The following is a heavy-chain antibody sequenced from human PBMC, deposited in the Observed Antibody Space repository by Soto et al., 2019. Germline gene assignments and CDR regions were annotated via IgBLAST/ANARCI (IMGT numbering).Heavy chain of an antibody. Sequence: SETLSLTCTVSGGSISSYYWSWIRQPPGKGLEWIGYIYYSGSTNYNPSLKSRVTISVDTSKNQFSLKLSSVTAADTAVYYCARVLGTTNLFDPCGQGTLVTVSS. J-gene: IGHJ5*02. V-gene: IGHV4-59*01. CDR1: GGSISSYY. CDR2: IYYSGST. D-gene: IGHD4-4*01. CDR3: ARVLGTTNLFDP.